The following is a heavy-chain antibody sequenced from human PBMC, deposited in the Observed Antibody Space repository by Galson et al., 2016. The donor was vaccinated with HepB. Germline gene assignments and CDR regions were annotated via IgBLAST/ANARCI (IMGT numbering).Heavy chain of an antibody. J-gene: IGHJ4*02. V-gene: IGHV4-59*12. Sequence: EWIGYINYSGSTNYNPSLKSRVTISVDTSKNQFSLKLSSVTAADTAVYYCARSLPRGVYFDYWGQGTLVTVSS. D-gene: IGHD3-10*01. CDR2: INYSGST. CDR3: ARSLPRGVYFDY.